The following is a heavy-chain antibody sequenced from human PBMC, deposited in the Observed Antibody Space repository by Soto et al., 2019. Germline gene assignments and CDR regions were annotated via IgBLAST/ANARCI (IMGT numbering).Heavy chain of an antibody. CDR1: GYTFTSYG. CDR2: ISAYNGNT. Sequence: QVQLVQSGAEVKKPGASVKVSCKASGYTFTSYGISWVRQAPGQGLEWLGWISAYNGNTNYAQKLQGRVTMTTDTSTSTAYMELRSLRSDDTAVYYCARAALATRAAASNYYGMDVWGQGTTVTVSS. J-gene: IGHJ6*02. D-gene: IGHD6-13*01. CDR3: ARAALATRAAASNYYGMDV. V-gene: IGHV1-18*01.